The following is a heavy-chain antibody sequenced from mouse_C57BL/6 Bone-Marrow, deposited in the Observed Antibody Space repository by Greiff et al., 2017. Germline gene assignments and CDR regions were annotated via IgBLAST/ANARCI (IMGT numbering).Heavy chain of an antibody. CDR3: TGGLRQGEAMDY. V-gene: IGHV6-3*01. D-gene: IGHD2-4*01. CDR2: IRLKSDNYAT. J-gene: IGHJ4*01. Sequence: EVHLVESGGGLVQPGGSLKLSCVASGFTFSNYWMNWVRQSPEKGLEWVAQIRLKSDNYATHYAESVKGRFTISRDDSKSSVYLQMNNLRAEDTGIYYCTGGLRQGEAMDYWGQGTSVTVSS. CDR1: GFTFSNYW.